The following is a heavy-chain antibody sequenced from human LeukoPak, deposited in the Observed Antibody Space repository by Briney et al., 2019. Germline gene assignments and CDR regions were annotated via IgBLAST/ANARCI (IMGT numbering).Heavy chain of an antibody. CDR3: ARDKYYDILSGHDAFDI. Sequence: ASVKVSCKASGYTFTGYYMHWVRQAPGQGLEWMGWINPNSGGTNYAQKFQGRVTMTRDTSISTAYMELSRLRSDDTAVYYCARDKYYDILSGHDAFDIWGQGTMVTVSS. J-gene: IGHJ3*02. V-gene: IGHV1-2*02. CDR2: INPNSGGT. D-gene: IGHD3-9*01. CDR1: GYTFTGYY.